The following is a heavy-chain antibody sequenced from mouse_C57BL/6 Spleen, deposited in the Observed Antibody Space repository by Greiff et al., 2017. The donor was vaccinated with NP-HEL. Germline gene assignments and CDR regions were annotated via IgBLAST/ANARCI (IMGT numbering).Heavy chain of an antibody. V-gene: IGHV5-16*01. CDR3: ARARGSSGVFDY. Sequence: EVQLVESEGGLVQPGSSMKLSCTASGFTFSDYYMAWVRQVPEKGLEWVANINYDGSSTYYLDSLKGRFIISRDNAKNILYLQMSSLKSEDTATYDCARARGSSGVFDYWGQGTTLTVSS. CDR2: INYDGSST. J-gene: IGHJ2*01. D-gene: IGHD3-2*02. CDR1: GFTFSDYY.